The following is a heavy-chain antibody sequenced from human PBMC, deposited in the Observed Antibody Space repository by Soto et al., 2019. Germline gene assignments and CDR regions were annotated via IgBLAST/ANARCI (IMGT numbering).Heavy chain of an antibody. Sequence: QVQLVESGGGVVKPGRSLRLSCAASGFTFSSYGMHWVRQAPGKGLEWVAVIWYDGSNKYYADSVKGRFTISRDNSKNTLYLQMNSLRAEDTAVYYCARDRNGLYSGYDSLDYWGQGTLVTVSS. CDR3: ARDRNGLYSGYDSLDY. CDR1: GFTFSSYG. D-gene: IGHD5-12*01. CDR2: IWYDGSNK. V-gene: IGHV3-33*01. J-gene: IGHJ4*02.